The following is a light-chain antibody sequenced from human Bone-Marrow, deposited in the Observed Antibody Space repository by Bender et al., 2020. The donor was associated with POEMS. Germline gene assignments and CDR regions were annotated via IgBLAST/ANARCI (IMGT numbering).Light chain of an antibody. Sequence: QSVLTQPPSVSGALGQRVTISCTGSSSNTGSGYDINWYQHLPGTAPKLLIYGYNNRPSGVPDRFSGSKSGTSASLAITGLQAEDEADYYCCSYAGPSTNYVFGTGTKVTVL. J-gene: IGLJ1*01. CDR1: SSNTGSGYD. CDR2: GYN. V-gene: IGLV1-40*01. CDR3: CSYAGPSTNYV.